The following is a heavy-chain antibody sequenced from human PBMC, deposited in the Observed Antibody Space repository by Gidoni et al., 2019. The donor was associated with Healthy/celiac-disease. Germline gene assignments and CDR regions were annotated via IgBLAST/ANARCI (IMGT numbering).Heavy chain of an antibody. J-gene: IGHJ6*02. CDR1: GLSFSGSA. V-gene: IGHV3-73*02. Sequence: EVQLVESGGGLVQPGGPLKLSCAAPGLSFSGSAMHWVRQASGEGLAWVGRIRSKANSYATAYAASMKDRFTISRDDSKNTAYLQMNSLKTEDTAVYYCTRDYGYVWGQGTTVTVSS. D-gene: IGHD4-17*01. CDR2: IRSKANSYAT. CDR3: TRDYGYV.